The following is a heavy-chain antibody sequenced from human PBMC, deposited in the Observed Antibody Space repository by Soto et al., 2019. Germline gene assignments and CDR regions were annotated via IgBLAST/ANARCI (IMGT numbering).Heavy chain of an antibody. J-gene: IGHJ6*02. CDR2: VSDSGST. V-gene: IGHV4-59*12. D-gene: IGHD1-26*01. CDR3: ARERVGHSAMDV. CDR1: GGSFTNYY. Sequence: QVKLQESGPGLVKPSGPLSLSCTASGGSFTNYYWIWIRQSPARGLEWIGYVSDSGSTKYNPSLKSRVTISVDTSKNQFSLKLTSLTAADTAVYYCARERVGHSAMDVWGQGTTVTVSS.